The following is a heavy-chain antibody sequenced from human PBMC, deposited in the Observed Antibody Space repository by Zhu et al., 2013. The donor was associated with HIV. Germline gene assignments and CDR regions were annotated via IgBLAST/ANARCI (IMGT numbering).Heavy chain of an antibody. CDR2: INPSGGST. V-gene: IGHV1-46*01. Sequence: QVQLVQSGAEVKKPGASVKVSCKASGYTFTSYYMHWVRQAPGQGLEWMGIINPSGGSTSYAQKFQGRVTMTRDTSTSTVYMELSSLRSEDTAVYYCYYDSSGYFGDAFDYLGPRDNGHRLF. CDR1: GYTFTSYY. J-gene: IGHJ3*02. CDR3: YYDSSGYFGDAFDY. D-gene: IGHD3-22*01.